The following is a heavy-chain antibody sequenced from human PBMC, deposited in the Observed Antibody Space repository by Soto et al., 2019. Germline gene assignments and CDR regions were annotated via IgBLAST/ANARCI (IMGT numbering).Heavy chain of an antibody. CDR3: AKGKRFGNKYFVHYYYMDV. CDR1: GFTFDDYA. J-gene: IGHJ6*03. D-gene: IGHD3-10*01. V-gene: IGHV3-9*01. Sequence: EVQLVESGGGLVQPGRSLRLSCAASGFTFDDYAMHWVRQAPGKGLEWVSGISWNSGSIGYADSVKGRFTISRDNAKNSLYLQMNSLRAEDTALYYCAKGKRFGNKYFVHYYYMDVWGKGTTVTVSS. CDR2: ISWNSGSI.